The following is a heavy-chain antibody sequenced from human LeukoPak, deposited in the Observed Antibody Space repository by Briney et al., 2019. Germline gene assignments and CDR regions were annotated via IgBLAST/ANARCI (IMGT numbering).Heavy chain of an antibody. J-gene: IGHJ4*02. CDR1: GGSISSGGYY. Sequence: SQTLSLTCTVSGGSISSGGYYWSWIRQHPGKGLEWIGYIYYSGSTYYNPSLKSRVTISVDTSKNQFSLKLSSVTAADTAVYYCARGSECSGGSCYFYTAMVITRGGGFDYWGQGTLVTVSS. V-gene: IGHV4-31*03. CDR2: IYYSGST. D-gene: IGHD2-15*01. CDR3: ARGSECSGGSCYFYTAMVITRGGGFDY.